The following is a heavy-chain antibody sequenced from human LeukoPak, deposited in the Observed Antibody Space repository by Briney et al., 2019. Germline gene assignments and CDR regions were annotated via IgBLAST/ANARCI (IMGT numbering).Heavy chain of an antibody. CDR3: ARTSGMAPAGIYYYYGMDV. CDR2: IYYSGST. CDR1: GGSISSGSYY. V-gene: IGHV4-61*10. D-gene: IGHD6-13*01. Sequence: SETLSLTCTVSGGSISSGSYYWSWIRQPAGKGLEWIGYIYYSGSTNYNPSLKSRVTISVDTSQNQLSLKLSSVTAADTAVYYCARTSGMAPAGIYYYYGMDVWGQGTTVTVSS. J-gene: IGHJ6*02.